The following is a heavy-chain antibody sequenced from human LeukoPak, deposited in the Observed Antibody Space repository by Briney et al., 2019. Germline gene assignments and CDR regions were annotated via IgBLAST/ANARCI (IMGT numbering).Heavy chain of an antibody. CDR1: GFTFSRYA. D-gene: IGHD1-26*01. J-gene: IGHJ4*02. V-gene: IGHV3-64D*09. Sequence: GGSLRLSCSASGFTFSRYAMHWVRQAPGKGLEYVSGINDNGGRTHYGDSVKGRFSISRDNSKNTLHLQMSTLRAEDTALYYCVKDVGGSYAFDYWGQGILVTVAA. CDR2: INDNGGRT. CDR3: VKDVGGSYAFDY.